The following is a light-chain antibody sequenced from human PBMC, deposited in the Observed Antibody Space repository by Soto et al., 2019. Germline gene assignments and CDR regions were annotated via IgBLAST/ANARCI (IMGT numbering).Light chain of an antibody. J-gene: IGKJ1*01. CDR3: QQRYNTQWT. V-gene: IGKV1-5*01. Sequence: DIQRTQSPSTLSASVGDRVSITCRASQSISSWLAWYQKKPGKDPKILIYAASTLQSGVPSRFSGSGSGTEFNLTISSLQTEDFATYDCQQRYNTQWTFGQGTKLDIK. CDR2: AAS. CDR1: QSISSW.